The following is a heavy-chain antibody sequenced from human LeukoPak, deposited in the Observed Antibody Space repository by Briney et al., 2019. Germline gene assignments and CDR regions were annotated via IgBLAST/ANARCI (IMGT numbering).Heavy chain of an antibody. D-gene: IGHD3-22*01. V-gene: IGHV3-23*01. CDR2: ISGSGGST. CDR3: AKDLGGYYDSSGHPGY. J-gene: IGHJ4*02. CDR1: GFTFSSYA. Sequence: GGSLRLSCAASGFTFSSYAMSWVRQAPGKGLEWVSAISGSGGSTYYADSVKGRFTISRDNSKNTLYLQMNSLRAEDTAVYYCAKDLGGYYDSSGHPGYWGQGTLVTVSS.